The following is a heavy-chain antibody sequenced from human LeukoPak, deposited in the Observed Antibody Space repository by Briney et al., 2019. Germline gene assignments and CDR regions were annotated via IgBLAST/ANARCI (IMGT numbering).Heavy chain of an antibody. J-gene: IGHJ4*02. Sequence: GGSLRLSCAASGFTFSSYAVSWVRQAPGRGLEWVSTISGSGDSTYYADSVKGRFTISRDNSKNTLYLQMNSLRPEGTAVYYCPKGCASTSCYTSEYWGQGTLVTVSS. D-gene: IGHD2-2*02. CDR3: PKGCASTSCYTSEY. CDR1: GFTFSSYA. CDR2: ISGSGDST. V-gene: IGHV3-23*01.